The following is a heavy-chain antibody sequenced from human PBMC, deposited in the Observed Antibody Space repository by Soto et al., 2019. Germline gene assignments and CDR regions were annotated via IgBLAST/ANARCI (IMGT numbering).Heavy chain of an antibody. CDR3: ARDLYYDFWSGYYRSYYYYGMDV. V-gene: IGHV3-30-3*01. J-gene: IGHJ6*02. D-gene: IGHD3-3*01. CDR2: ISYDGSNK. Sequence: GGALRRSSAASGFTFSSYAMHWVRQAPGKGLEWVAVISYDGSNKYYADSVKGRFTISRDNSKNTLYLQMDSLRAEDTAVYYCARDLYYDFWSGYYRSYYYYGMDVWGQGTTVTVSS. CDR1: GFTFSSYA.